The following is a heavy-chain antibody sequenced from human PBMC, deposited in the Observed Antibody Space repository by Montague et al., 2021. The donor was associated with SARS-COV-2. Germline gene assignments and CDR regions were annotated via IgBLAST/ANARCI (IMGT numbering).Heavy chain of an antibody. Sequence: SETLSLTCTVSGGSISSYYWSWIRQPPGKGLEWIGYIYYSGSTNYNPSLKSRVTISVDTSKNQFSLKLSSVTAVDTAVYYCARRGLGYCSGGSRPNAFDIWGQGTMVTVSS. D-gene: IGHD2-15*01. V-gene: IGHV4-59*01. J-gene: IGHJ3*02. CDR3: ARRGLGYCSGGSRPNAFDI. CDR1: GGSISSYY. CDR2: IYYSGST.